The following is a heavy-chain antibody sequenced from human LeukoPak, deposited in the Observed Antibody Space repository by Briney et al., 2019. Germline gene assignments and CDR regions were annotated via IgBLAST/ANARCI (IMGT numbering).Heavy chain of an antibody. J-gene: IGHJ5*02. CDR3: ARNYDILTGYYPFDH. CDR1: GYSFASNW. CDR2: IYPADSDT. D-gene: IGHD3-9*01. V-gene: IGHV5-51*01. Sequence: GESLKISCKGSGYSFASNWISWVRQMPGKGLEWMGSIYPADSDTRYSPSFQGQVTISADKSISTAYLKWSGLKASDTAIYYCARNYDILTGYYPFDHWGQGTLVTVSS.